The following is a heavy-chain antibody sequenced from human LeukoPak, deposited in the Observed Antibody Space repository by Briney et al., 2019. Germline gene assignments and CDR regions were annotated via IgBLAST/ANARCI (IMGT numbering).Heavy chain of an antibody. J-gene: IGHJ4*02. CDR3: ARGSGYFAH. Sequence: GRFLRLSRAASEFIFSHFLIHWVRQAPGKGLEWVTLISAEGNLKKYADSVKGRFTISRDNSRNTLFLQMSSLRPEDTAVYFCARGSGYFAHWGQGTQVTVSS. D-gene: IGHD3-3*01. CDR1: EFIFSHFL. V-gene: IGHV3-30*03. CDR2: ISAEGNLK.